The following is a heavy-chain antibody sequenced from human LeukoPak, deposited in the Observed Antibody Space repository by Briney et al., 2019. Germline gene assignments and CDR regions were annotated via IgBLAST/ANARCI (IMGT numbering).Heavy chain of an antibody. CDR2: ISYDGSNK. Sequence: GGSLRLSCAASGFTFSSYAMHWVRQAPGKGLEWVAVISYDGSNKYYADSVKGRFTISRDNSKNTLYLQMNSLRAEDTAVYYFARDSASSGWYDSLGYWGQGTLVTVSS. D-gene: IGHD6-19*01. CDR3: ARDSASSGWYDSLGY. V-gene: IGHV3-30*04. CDR1: GFTFSSYA. J-gene: IGHJ4*02.